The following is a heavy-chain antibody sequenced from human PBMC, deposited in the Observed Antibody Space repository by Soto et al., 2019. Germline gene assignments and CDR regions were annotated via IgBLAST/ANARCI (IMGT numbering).Heavy chain of an antibody. CDR1: GYTFTSYY. J-gene: IGHJ5*02. D-gene: IGHD4-17*01. Sequence: ASVKISCKASGYTFTSYYMHWLRQAPGQGLEWMGIINPSGGSTSYAQKFQGRVTMTRDTSTSTVYMELSSLRSEDTAVYYCARDDYGDYPYNWFDPWGQGTLVTVSS. CDR2: INPSGGST. V-gene: IGHV1-46*03. CDR3: ARDDYGDYPYNWFDP.